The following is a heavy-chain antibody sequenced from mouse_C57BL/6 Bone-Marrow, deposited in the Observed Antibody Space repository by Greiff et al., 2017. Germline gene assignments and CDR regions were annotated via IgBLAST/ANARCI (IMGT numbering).Heavy chain of an antibody. J-gene: IGHJ2*01. CDR1: GYTFTSYW. V-gene: IGHV1-55*01. CDR2: IYPGSGST. CDR3: ARAGSHDY. Sequence: QVHVKQSGAELVKPGASVKMSCKASGYTFTSYWITWVKQRPGQGLEWIGDIYPGSGSTNYNEKFKSKATLTVDTSSSTAYMQLSSLTSEDSAVYYCARAGSHDYWGQGTTLTVSS. D-gene: IGHD1-1*01.